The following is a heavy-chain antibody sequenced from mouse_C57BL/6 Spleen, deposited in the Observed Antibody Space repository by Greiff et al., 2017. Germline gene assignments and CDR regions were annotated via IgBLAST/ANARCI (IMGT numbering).Heavy chain of an antibody. D-gene: IGHD4-1*01. CDR2: IYPGDGDT. J-gene: IGHJ3*01. V-gene: IGHV1-82*01. CDR1: GYAFSSSW. CDR3: ASGGNWEGFAY. Sequence: QVQLKQSGPELVKPGASVKISCKASGYAFSSSWMNWVKQRPGKGLEWIGRIYPGDGDTNYNGKFKGKATLTADKSSSTAYMQLSSLTSEDSAVYFCASGGNWEGFAYWGQGTLVTVSA.